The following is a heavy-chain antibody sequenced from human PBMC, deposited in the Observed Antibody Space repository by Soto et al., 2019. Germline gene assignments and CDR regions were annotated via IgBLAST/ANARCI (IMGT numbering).Heavy chain of an antibody. V-gene: IGHV4-59*01. D-gene: IGHD3-10*01. J-gene: IGHJ6*02. CDR1: GGSMSSYY. CDR3: ARRGYCPGFPYSYGMDV. CDR2: IYYSGST. Sequence: SETLSLTCTVSGGSMSSYYWSWIRQPPGKGLEWIGYIYYSGSTNYNPSLKSRVTMSVDTPKNQFSLKLSSVTAADTAVYYCARRGYCPGFPYSYGMDVWGQGTTVTVSS.